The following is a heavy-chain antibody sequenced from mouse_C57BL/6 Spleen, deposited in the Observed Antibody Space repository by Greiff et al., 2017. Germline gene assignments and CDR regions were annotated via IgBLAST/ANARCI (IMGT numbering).Heavy chain of an antibody. V-gene: IGHV1-18*01. J-gene: IGHJ3*01. CDR2: INPNNGGT. Sequence: VQLQQSGPELVKPGASVKIPCKASGYTFTDYNMDWVKQSHGKSLEWIGDINPNNGGTIYNQKFKGKATLTVDKSSSTAYMELRSLTSEDTAVYYCARRRLRLLFVYWGQGTLVTVSA. CDR3: ARRRLRLLFVY. CDR1: GYTFTDYN. D-gene: IGHD3-2*02.